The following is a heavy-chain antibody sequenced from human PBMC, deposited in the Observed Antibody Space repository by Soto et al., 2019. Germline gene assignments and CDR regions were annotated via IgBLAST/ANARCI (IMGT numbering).Heavy chain of an antibody. D-gene: IGHD2-15*01. CDR2: IDPNSGGT. J-gene: IGHJ5*02. Sequence: QVQLVQSGAEVKKPGVSVKVSCKASGYTFTGYYMHWVRQAPGQGLEWMGWIDPNSGGTNYAQKFQGWVTMTRDTSISTAYMELSRLRSDDTAVYYCARGNCSGGSCSVELLDWFDPWGQGTLVTVSS. CDR1: GYTFTGYY. CDR3: ARGNCSGGSCSVELLDWFDP. V-gene: IGHV1-2*04.